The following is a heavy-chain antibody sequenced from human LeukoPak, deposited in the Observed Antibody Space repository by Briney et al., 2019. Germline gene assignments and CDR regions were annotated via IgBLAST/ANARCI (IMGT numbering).Heavy chain of an antibody. Sequence: GGSLRLSCAASGFTFSSYWMHWVRQAPGKGLVWVSRINSDGSSTSYADSVKGRFTISRDNAKNSLYLQMNSLRAEDTALYYCAKDMRGDYPYYYYYGMDVWGQGTTVTVSS. V-gene: IGHV3-74*01. J-gene: IGHJ6*02. CDR1: GFTFSSYW. CDR3: AKDMRGDYPYYYYYGMDV. D-gene: IGHD4-17*01. CDR2: INSDGSST.